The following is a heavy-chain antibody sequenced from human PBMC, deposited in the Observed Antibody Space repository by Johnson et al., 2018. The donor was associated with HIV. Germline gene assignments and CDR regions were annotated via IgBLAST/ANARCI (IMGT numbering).Heavy chain of an antibody. Sequence: QVQLVESGGGVVQPGGSLRLSCAASGFTFSSYGMHWVRQAPGKGLEWVAFIRYDEADKYYAASVQGRFTISRDNSKNTVYLQMSGLRVEDTAVYYCAKGLYYGGSGDYAFDMWGQGTMVTVSS. CDR1: GFTFSSYG. V-gene: IGHV3-30*02. CDR3: AKGLYYGGSGDYAFDM. J-gene: IGHJ3*02. CDR2: IRYDEADK. D-gene: IGHD2-21*01.